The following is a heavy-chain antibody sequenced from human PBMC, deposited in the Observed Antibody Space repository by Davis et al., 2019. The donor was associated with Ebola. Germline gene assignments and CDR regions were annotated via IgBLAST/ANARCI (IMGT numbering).Heavy chain of an antibody. CDR2: INPNSGGT. CDR3: ARGYGDFYYYGMDV. Sequence: AASVKVSCKASGYTFTGYYMHWVRQAPGQGLEWMGWINPNSGGTNYAQKFQCWVTMTRDTSISTAYMELSRLRSDDTAVYYCARGYGDFYYYGMDVWGQGTTVTVSS. D-gene: IGHD4-17*01. CDR1: GYTFTGYY. J-gene: IGHJ6*02. V-gene: IGHV1-2*04.